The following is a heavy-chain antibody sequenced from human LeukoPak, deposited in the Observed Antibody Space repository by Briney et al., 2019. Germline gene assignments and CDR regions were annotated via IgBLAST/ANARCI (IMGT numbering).Heavy chain of an antibody. CDR3: ARYIVVVVAATLASWFDP. J-gene: IGHJ5*02. CDR2: IYYSGST. D-gene: IGHD2-15*01. Sequence: SETLSLTCTVSGGSISSSSYYWGWLRQPPGKGLEWIGSIYYSGSTYYNPSLKSRVTISVDTSKNQFSLKLSSVTAADTAVYYCARYIVVVVAATLASWFDPWGQGTLVTVSS. V-gene: IGHV4-39*01. CDR1: GGSISSSSYY.